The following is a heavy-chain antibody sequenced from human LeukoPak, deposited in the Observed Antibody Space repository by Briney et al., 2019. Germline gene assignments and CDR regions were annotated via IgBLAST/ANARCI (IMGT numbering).Heavy chain of an antibody. CDR3: VIMSHTVVPTARIYYYMDI. CDR1: GFTFSSHW. D-gene: IGHD1-1*01. V-gene: IGHV3-7*01. J-gene: IGHJ6*03. CDR2: INQDGSER. Sequence: GGSLRLSCATSGFTFSSHWMTWVRQAPGKGLEWVANINQDGSERYYVDSVKGRFTISRDNAKNSLYLQMNSLRAEDTAVYYCVIMSHTVVPTARIYYYMDIWGTGTTVIVSS.